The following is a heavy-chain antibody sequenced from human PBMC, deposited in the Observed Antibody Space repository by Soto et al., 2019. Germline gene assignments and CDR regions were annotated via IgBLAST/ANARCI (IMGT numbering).Heavy chain of an antibody. CDR2: ISSSSSYI. V-gene: IGHV3-21*01. CDR1: GFTFSSYS. D-gene: IGHD2-15*01. Sequence: EVQLVESGGGLVKPGGSLRLSCAASGFTFSSYSMNWVRQAPGKGLEWVSSISSSSSYIYYADSVKGRFTISRDNAKNALYLQMNGLGVEDTAVYYCARAGYWSGGSCYGAFDVWGQGTMVTVSS. J-gene: IGHJ3*01. CDR3: ARAGYWSGGSCYGAFDV.